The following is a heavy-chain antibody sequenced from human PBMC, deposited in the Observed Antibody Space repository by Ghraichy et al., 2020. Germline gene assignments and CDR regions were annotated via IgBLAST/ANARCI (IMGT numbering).Heavy chain of an antibody. D-gene: IGHD2-21*01. Sequence: SETLSLTCTVSGGSISSGGYYWSWIRQHPGKGLEWIGYIYYSGSTYYNPSLKSRVTISVDTSKNQFSLKLSSVTAADTAVYYCARGTEVNVRFDPWGQGTLVTVSS. V-gene: IGHV4-31*03. CDR1: GGSISSGGYY. CDR3: ARGTEVNVRFDP. J-gene: IGHJ5*02. CDR2: IYYSGST.